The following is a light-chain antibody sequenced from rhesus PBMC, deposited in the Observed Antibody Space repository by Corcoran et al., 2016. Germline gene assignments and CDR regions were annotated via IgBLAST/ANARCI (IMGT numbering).Light chain of an antibody. Sequence: DIQMTQSPSSLSASVGDKVTITCRASQGISSWLAWYQKKPGKAPKLLNYKASSLQSGVPSRFSGSGSGTDFTLTISSLQPEDFATYYCLQYSSSPLTFGGGTKVDLK. J-gene: IGKJ4*01. CDR3: LQYSSSPLT. V-gene: IGKV1-22*01. CDR1: QGISSW. CDR2: KAS.